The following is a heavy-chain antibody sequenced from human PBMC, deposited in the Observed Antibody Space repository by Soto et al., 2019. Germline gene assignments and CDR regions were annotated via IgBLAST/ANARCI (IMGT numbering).Heavy chain of an antibody. J-gene: IGHJ6*02. Sequence: PSEALSLTCTGSGGSISSSSYYWGWIRQPPGKGLEWIGSIYYSGSTYYNPSLKSRVTISVDTSKNQFSLKLSSVTAADTAVYYCARLGRYSGYDYAYYYGMDVWGQGTTVT. CDR1: GGSISSSSYY. CDR3: ARLGRYSGYDYAYYYGMDV. V-gene: IGHV4-39*01. D-gene: IGHD5-12*01. CDR2: IYYSGST.